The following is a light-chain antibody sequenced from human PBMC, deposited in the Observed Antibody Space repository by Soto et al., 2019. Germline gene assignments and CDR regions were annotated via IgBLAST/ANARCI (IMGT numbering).Light chain of an antibody. V-gene: IGKV3-15*01. J-gene: IGKJ1*01. CDR1: QSVSSN. Sequence: EVVLTQFPASLSVSPGESGTLSCRASQSVSSNLAWYQQKPGQAPRLLIYDASTRAPGIPARFSGSGSGTEFTLTISSLQSEDFAVYYCQQYSAWWTFGQGTTVEIK. CDR3: QQYSAWWT. CDR2: DAS.